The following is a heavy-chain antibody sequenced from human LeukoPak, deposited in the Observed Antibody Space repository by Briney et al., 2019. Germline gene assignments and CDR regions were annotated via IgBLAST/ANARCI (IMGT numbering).Heavy chain of an antibody. D-gene: IGHD3-9*01. CDR3: ARGGYDILTGYYAYFDY. CDR1: GYTFTSYG. CDR2: ISAYNGNT. Sequence: WASVKVSCKASGYTFTSYGISWVRQAPGQGLEWMGWISAYNGNTNYAQKLQGRVTMTTDTSTSTAYMELRSLRSDDTAVYYCARGGYDILTGYYAYFDYWGQGTLVTVSS. J-gene: IGHJ4*02. V-gene: IGHV1-18*01.